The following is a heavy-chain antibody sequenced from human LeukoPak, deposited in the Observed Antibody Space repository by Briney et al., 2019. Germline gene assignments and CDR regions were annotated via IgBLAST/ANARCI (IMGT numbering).Heavy chain of an antibody. CDR3: ARVPAAAYYYYMDV. CDR2: IIPIFGTA. V-gene: IGHV1-69*01. Sequence: ASVKVSCKASGGTFSSYAISWVRQAPGQGLEWMGGIIPIFGTANYAQKFQGRVTITADESTSTAYMELSSLRSEDTAVYYCARVPAAAYYYYMDVWGKGTTVTVSS. CDR1: GGTFSSYA. D-gene: IGHD2-2*01. J-gene: IGHJ6*03.